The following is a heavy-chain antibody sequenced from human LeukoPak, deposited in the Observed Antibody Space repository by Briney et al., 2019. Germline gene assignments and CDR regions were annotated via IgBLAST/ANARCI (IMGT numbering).Heavy chain of an antibody. J-gene: IGHJ4*02. V-gene: IGHV3-9*03. CDR2: ISCNSGSI. CDR1: GFTFDDYA. Sequence: GRSLRLSCAASGFTFDDYAMHWVRQAPGKGLEWVSGISCNSGSIGYADSVKGRFTISRDNAKNSRYLQMNSLRAEDMALYYCAKAGLNGDYVDYWGQGTLVTVSS. CDR3: AKAGLNGDYVDY. D-gene: IGHD4-17*01.